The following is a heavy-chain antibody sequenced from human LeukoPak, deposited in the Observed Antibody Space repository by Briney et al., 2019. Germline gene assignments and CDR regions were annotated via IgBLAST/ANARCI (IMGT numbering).Heavy chain of an antibody. J-gene: IGHJ5*02. D-gene: IGHD3-16*02. Sequence: SETLSLTCTVSGGSISSSSYYWCWIRQHPGKGLEWIGRIYYTGSTYYNPSLKSRVTISVDTSKNQFSLKLSSVTAADTAVYYCARHSYDDYVWGSYRWYNWFDPWGQGTLVTVSS. CDR2: IYYTGST. CDR3: ARHSYDDYVWGSYRWYNWFDP. V-gene: IGHV4-39*01. CDR1: GGSISSSSYY.